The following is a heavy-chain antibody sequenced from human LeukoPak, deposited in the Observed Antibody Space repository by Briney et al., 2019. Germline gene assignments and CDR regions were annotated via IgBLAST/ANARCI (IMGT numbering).Heavy chain of an antibody. CDR3: ARDAHSSSWSPWDAFDI. Sequence: GGSLRLSCAASGFTFSSYSMNWVRQAPGKGLEWVSSISSSSSYIYYADSVKGRFTISRDNAKNSLYLQMNSLRAEDTAVYYCARDAHSSSWSPWDAFDIWGQGTMVTVSS. CDR1: GFTFSSYS. J-gene: IGHJ3*02. V-gene: IGHV3-21*01. CDR2: ISSSSSYI. D-gene: IGHD6-13*01.